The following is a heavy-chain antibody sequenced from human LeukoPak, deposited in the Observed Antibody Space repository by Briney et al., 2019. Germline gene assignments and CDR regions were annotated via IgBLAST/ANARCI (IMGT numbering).Heavy chain of an antibody. V-gene: IGHV1-69*04. CDR3: AREQSHHLYFGY. Sequence: SVKVSCKASGGTFSSYAISWVRQAPGQGLEWMGRIIPILGIANYAQKFQGRVTITADKSTSTAYMELSSLRSEDTAVYYCAREQSHHLYFGYWGQGTLVTVSS. CDR2: IIPILGIA. D-gene: IGHD1-14*01. J-gene: IGHJ4*02. CDR1: GGTFSSYA.